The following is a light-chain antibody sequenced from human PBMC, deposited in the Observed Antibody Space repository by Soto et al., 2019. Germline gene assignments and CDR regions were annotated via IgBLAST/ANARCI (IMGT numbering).Light chain of an antibody. J-gene: IGLJ2*01. Sequence: QSVLTQPPSASGTPGQRVTISCSGSSSNIGMSHVHWYQQLPGTAPKLLIYGNNQRPSGVPDRFSGSKSGTSASLAISGLRAEDEADYYCAAWDDSLSGVLFGGGTKLTVL. CDR1: SSNIGMSH. V-gene: IGLV1-47*01. CDR2: GNN. CDR3: AAWDDSLSGVL.